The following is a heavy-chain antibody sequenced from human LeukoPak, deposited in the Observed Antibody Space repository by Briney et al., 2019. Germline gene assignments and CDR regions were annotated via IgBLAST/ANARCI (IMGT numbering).Heavy chain of an antibody. CDR3: ATHPTRSSSWYSGLYYFDY. J-gene: IGHJ4*02. CDR2: ISGSGGST. Sequence: GGSLRLSCAASGFTFSSYAMSWVRQAPGKGLEWVSAISGSGGSTYYADSVKGRFTISRDNSKNTLYLQMNSLRAEDTAVYYCATHPTRSSSWYSGLYYFDYWGQGTLVTVSS. V-gene: IGHV3-23*01. D-gene: IGHD6-13*01. CDR1: GFTFSSYA.